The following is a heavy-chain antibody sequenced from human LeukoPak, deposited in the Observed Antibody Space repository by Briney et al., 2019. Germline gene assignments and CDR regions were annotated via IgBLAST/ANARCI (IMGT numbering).Heavy chain of an antibody. Sequence: SGGSLRLSCAASGFTVSSNYMSWVRQAPGKGLEWVSGISGSGGSTYYAGSVKGRFTISRDNSKNTLYLQMNSLSAEDTAVYYCAKDSGSGRVPFYFDYWGQGTLSPSPQ. CDR1: GFTVSSNY. CDR3: AKDSGSGRVPFYFDY. CDR2: ISGSGGST. V-gene: IGHV3-23*01. J-gene: IGHJ4*02. D-gene: IGHD3-10*01.